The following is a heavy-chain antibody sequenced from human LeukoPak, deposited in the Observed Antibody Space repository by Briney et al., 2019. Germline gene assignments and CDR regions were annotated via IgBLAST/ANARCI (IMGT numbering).Heavy chain of an antibody. Sequence: GGSLRLSCAASGFTFSDFHMSWIRQAPGKGLEWVSYISGSAGTTYYAASVKGRFTSSRDNAKNSLYLQMNSLRAEDTAVYYCAREGSSSWFVNSWGQGTLVTVSS. D-gene: IGHD6-13*01. V-gene: IGHV3-11*01. CDR1: GFTFSDFH. CDR3: AREGSSSWFVNS. CDR2: ISGSAGTT. J-gene: IGHJ4*02.